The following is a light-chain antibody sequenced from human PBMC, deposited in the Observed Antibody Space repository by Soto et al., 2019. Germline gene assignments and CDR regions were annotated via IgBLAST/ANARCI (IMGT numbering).Light chain of an antibody. CDR1: QNVTTY. CDR2: DAS. CDR3: QQYGDMWT. Sequence: ETVLRQSPVTLSLSPGERATLSCRASQNVTTYLAWYQQRPGLAPRLLIYDASRRATGIPDRFSGSGSGTDFTLTINRLEPEDFAVYFCQQYGDMWTFGQGTKVDIK. V-gene: IGKV3-20*01. J-gene: IGKJ1*01.